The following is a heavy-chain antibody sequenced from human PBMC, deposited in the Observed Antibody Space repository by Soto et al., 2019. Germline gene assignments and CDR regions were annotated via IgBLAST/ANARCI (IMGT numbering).Heavy chain of an antibody. D-gene: IGHD1-26*01. J-gene: IGHJ6*02. Sequence: SETLSLTCTVSGGSISSSSYYWGWIRQPPGKGLEWIGSIYHSGCTYYNPSLKSRVTISVDKSKNQFSLKLSSVTAADTAVYYCARVSGSYYYGMDVWGQGTTVTVSS. CDR3: ARVSGSYYYGMDV. CDR2: IYHSGCT. V-gene: IGHV4-39*07. CDR1: GGSISSSSYY.